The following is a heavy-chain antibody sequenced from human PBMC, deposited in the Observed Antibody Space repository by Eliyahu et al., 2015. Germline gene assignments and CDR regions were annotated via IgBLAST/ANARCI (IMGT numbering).Heavy chain of an antibody. CDR3: ARHYYDELRGSLNWFDS. CDR2: THPGDSDT. J-gene: IGHJ5*01. Sequence: EVQLVQSGAQLKKPGESLKISCKGSGYNFNTYWIAWVRQMPGKGPGGVGVTHPGDSDTRYNPSFQGQVTISADRSVTTAYLEWSSLKPSDTAIYYCARHYYDELRGSLNWFDSWGQGTLVTVSP. CDR1: GYNFNTYW. D-gene: IGHD3-16*01. V-gene: IGHV5-51*01.